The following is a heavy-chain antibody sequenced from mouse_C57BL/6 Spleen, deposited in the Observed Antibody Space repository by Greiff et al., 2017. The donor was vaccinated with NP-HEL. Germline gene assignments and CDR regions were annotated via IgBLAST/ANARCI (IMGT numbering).Heavy chain of an antibody. Sequence: QVQLKESGAELVRPGTSVKVSCKASGYAFTNYLIEWVKQRPGQGLEWIGVINPGSGGTNYNEKFKGKATQTADKSSSTAYMQLSSLTSEDSAVNFCARDGYHFDYWGQGTTLTVSS. V-gene: IGHV1-54*01. CDR2: INPGSGGT. J-gene: IGHJ2*01. D-gene: IGHD2-3*01. CDR1: GYAFTNYL. CDR3: ARDGYHFDY.